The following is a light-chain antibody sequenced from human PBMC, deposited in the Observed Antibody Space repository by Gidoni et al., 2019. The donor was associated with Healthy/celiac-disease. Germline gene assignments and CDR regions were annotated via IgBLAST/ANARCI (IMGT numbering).Light chain of an antibody. CDR3: QQRSNCL. Sequence: ESVLTQSPATLSLSPGERATLSCRASQSVSSYLAWYQQKPGQAPRLLIFDASNRATGIPARSSGSGSGTDFTLTISSLEPEDFAVYYCQQRSNCLFGQGTRLEIK. CDR2: DAS. V-gene: IGKV3-11*01. J-gene: IGKJ5*01. CDR1: QSVSSY.